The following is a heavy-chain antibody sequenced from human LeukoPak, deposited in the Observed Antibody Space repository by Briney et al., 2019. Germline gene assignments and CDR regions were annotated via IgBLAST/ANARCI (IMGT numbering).Heavy chain of an antibody. V-gene: IGHV1-69*05. Sequence: RASVTVSCKASGHTFTSYGISWVRQAPGQGLEWMGGIIPTFGTANYAQKFQGRVTITTDESTSTAYMELSSLRSEDTAVYYCARGWSGYYRNYYYYMDVWGKGTTVTVSS. J-gene: IGHJ6*03. CDR2: IIPTFGTA. CDR1: GHTFTSYG. D-gene: IGHD3-3*01. CDR3: ARGWSGYYRNYYYYMDV.